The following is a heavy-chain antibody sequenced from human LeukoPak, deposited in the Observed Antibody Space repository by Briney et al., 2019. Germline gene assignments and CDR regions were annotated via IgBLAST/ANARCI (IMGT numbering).Heavy chain of an antibody. CDR1: GDSVSSNSAT. CDR2: TYYRSKWYK. CDR3: ARGPSYFQH. J-gene: IGHJ1*01. V-gene: IGHV6-1*01. Sequence: SQTHSLTCAISGDSVSSNSATWNWIRQSPTRGLEWLGRTYYRSKWYKYYAVSVKGRITINPDTSKNQFSLQLNSVTPEDTAVYYCARGPSYFQHWGQGTLVTVSS.